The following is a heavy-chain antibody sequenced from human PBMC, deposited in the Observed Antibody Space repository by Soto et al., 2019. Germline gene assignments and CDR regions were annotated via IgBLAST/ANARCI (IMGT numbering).Heavy chain of an antibody. J-gene: IGHJ4*02. D-gene: IGHD3-10*01. Sequence: QGQLQESGPGLVKPSQTLSLTCTVSGGSISSGGYYWSWIRQHPGKGLEWIGYIYYSGSTYYNPSLKGLVTISVDTSKNQFSLKLSSVTAADTAVYYCARAAISYGSADYWGQGTLVTVSS. CDR2: IYYSGST. CDR3: ARAAISYGSADY. CDR1: GGSISSGGYY. V-gene: IGHV4-31*01.